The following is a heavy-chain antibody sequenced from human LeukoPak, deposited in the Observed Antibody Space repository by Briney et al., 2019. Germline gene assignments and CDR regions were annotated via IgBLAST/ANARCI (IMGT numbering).Heavy chain of an antibody. Sequence: PSETLSLTCTVSGGSITSYYWSGIRQSPGKGLEWIGYMSYSGSTTYNPSLKSRVTISVDTSKNQVSLKLSSVTAADTAVYYCARSPRISYNWFDPWGQGTLVTVSS. CDR2: MSYSGST. V-gene: IGHV4-59*01. CDR3: ARSPRISYNWFDP. D-gene: IGHD1-14*01. J-gene: IGHJ5*02. CDR1: GGSITSYY.